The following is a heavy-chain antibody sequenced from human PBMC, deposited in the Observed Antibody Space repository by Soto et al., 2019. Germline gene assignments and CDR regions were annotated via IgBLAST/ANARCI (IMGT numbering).Heavy chain of an antibody. CDR1: GFTFSSYA. D-gene: IGHD2-8*01. J-gene: IGHJ4*02. CDR3: AKDRRYCTNGVCQYYFDY. V-gene: IGHV3-23*01. CDR2: ISGSGGST. Sequence: LRLSCAASGFTFSSYAMSWVRQAPGKGLEWVSAISGSGGSTYYADSVKGRFTISRDNSKNTLYLQMNSLRAEDTAVYYCAKDRRYCTNGVCQYYFDYWGQGTLVTVSS.